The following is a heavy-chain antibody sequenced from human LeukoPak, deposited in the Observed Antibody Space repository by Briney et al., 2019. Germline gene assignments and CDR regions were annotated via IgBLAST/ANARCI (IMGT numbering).Heavy chain of an antibody. CDR2: ISWDGGST. CDR3: AKGGDYDILTGLDYFDY. Sequence: GGSLRLSCAASGFTFDDYTMHWVRQAPGKGLEWVSLISWDGGSTYYADSVKGRFTISRDNSKNSLYLQMNSLRTEDTALYYCAKGGDYDILTGLDYFDYWGQGTLVTVSS. CDR1: GFTFDDYT. V-gene: IGHV3-43*01. J-gene: IGHJ4*02. D-gene: IGHD3-9*01.